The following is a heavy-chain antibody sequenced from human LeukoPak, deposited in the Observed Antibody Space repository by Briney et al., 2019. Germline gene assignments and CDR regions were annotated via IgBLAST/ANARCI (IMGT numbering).Heavy chain of an antibody. CDR1: GGSISSGSYY. J-gene: IGHJ4*02. CDR3: AREDGDYEVDY. CDR2: IYTSGST. D-gene: IGHD4-17*01. Sequence: SETLSLTCTVSGGSISSGSYYWSWVRQPAEKGLEWIGRIYTSGSTNYNPSLKSRVTISVDTSKNQFSLKLSSVTAADTAVYYCAREDGDYEVDYWGQGTLVTVSS. V-gene: IGHV4-61*02.